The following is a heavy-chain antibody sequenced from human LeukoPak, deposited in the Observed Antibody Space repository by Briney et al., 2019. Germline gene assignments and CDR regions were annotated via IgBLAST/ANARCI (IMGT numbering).Heavy chain of an antibody. V-gene: IGHV4-34*01. CDR2: INHSGST. CDR1: GGSINNYY. Sequence: SETLSLTCTVSGGSINNYYWSWIRQPPGKGLEWIGEINHSGSTNYNPSLKSRVTISVDTSKNQFSLKLSSVTAADTAVYYCARSIRITMIVVIDAFDIWGQGTMVTVSS. D-gene: IGHD3-22*01. CDR3: ARSIRITMIVVIDAFDI. J-gene: IGHJ3*02.